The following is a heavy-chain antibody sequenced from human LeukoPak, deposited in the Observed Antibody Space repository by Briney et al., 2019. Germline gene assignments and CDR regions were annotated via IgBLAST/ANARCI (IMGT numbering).Heavy chain of an antibody. Sequence: SETLSLTCTVSGGSISSGGYYWSWIRQHPGKGMEWIGYIYYSGSTYSNPSLKSRLTMSVDISKNQFSLKLSSVTAADTAVYYCARGVKGLRGAFDIWGQGTMVTVSS. J-gene: IGHJ3*02. CDR3: ARGVKGLRGAFDI. D-gene: IGHD3-10*01. CDR2: IYYSGST. CDR1: GGSISSGGYY. V-gene: IGHV4-31*03.